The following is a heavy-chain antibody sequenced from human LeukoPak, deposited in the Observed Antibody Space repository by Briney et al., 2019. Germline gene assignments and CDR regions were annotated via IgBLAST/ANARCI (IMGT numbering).Heavy chain of an antibody. CDR1: GGSISSYY. V-gene: IGHV4-4*07. Sequence: SETLSLTCTVSGGSISSYYWTWIRQPAAKGLEWIGRVYPSGSTNYNPSLKRRVTMSVDTSKNQFSLKLSSVTAADTALYYCARENSGSYREFDYWGQGTLVTVSS. CDR2: VYPSGST. CDR3: ARENSGSYREFDY. J-gene: IGHJ4*02. D-gene: IGHD1-26*01.